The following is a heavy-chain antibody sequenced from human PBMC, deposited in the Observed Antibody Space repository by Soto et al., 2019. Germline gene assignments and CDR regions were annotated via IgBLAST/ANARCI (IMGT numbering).Heavy chain of an antibody. CDR1: GFTFSSYS. CDR2: ISSSGSTI. CDR3: AREYNWNYYYYYMDV. J-gene: IGHJ6*03. V-gene: IGHV3-48*01. Sequence: GGSLRLSCAASGFTFSSYSMNWVRQAPGKGLEWVSYISSSGSTIYYADSVKGRFTISRDNAKNSLYLQMNSLRAEDTAVYYCAREYNWNYYYYYMDVWGKGTTVTVSS. D-gene: IGHD1-20*01.